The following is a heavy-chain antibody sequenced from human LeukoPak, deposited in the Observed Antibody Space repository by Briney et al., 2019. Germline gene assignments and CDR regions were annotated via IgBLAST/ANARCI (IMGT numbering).Heavy chain of an antibody. CDR1: GYTFTSYD. D-gene: IGHD3-10*01. CDR2: ISAYNGNT. V-gene: IGHV1-18*01. Sequence: ASVKVSCKASGYTFTSYDINWVRQATGQGLEWMGWISAYNGNTNYAQKLQGRVTMTTDTSTSTAYMELRSLRSDDTAVYYCARAHVLLWFGESDDAFDIWGQGTMVTVSS. CDR3: ARAHVLLWFGESDDAFDI. J-gene: IGHJ3*02.